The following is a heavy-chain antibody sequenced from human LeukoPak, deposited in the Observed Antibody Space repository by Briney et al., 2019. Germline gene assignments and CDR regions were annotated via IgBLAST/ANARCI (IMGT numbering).Heavy chain of an antibody. D-gene: IGHD5-24*01. Sequence: GGSLRLSCAASGFTFSSYAMSWVRQAPGKGLEWVSAISGSGSSTYYADSVKGRFTISRDNSKNTLYLQMNSLRAEDTALYYCAKRDGDISNPLKDWGQGTLVTVSS. J-gene: IGHJ4*02. CDR1: GFTFSSYA. CDR3: AKRDGDISNPLKD. V-gene: IGHV3-23*01. CDR2: ISGSGSST.